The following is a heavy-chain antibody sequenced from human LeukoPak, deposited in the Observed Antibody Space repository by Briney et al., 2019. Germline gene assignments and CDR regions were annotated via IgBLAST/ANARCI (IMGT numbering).Heavy chain of an antibody. J-gene: IGHJ5*02. CDR2: IWYDGSNK. V-gene: IGHV3-33*06. CDR3: AKESNTVTATYDNWFDP. Sequence: GGSLRLSCAASGFTFSSYGMHWVRQAPGKGLEWVAVIWYDGSNKYYTDSVKGRFTISRDNSKNTLFLQMNSLRAEDTAVYYCAKESNTVTATYDNWFDPWGQGTLVTVSS. D-gene: IGHD4-11*01. CDR1: GFTFSSYG.